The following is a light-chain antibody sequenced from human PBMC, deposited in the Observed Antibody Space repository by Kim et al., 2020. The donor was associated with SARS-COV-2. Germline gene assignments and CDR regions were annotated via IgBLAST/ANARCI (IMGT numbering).Light chain of an antibody. CDR2: DAS. CDR3: QQCNDYPFT. V-gene: IGKV1D-13*01. CDR1: QSIGSA. J-gene: IGKJ4*01. Sequence: AIQLTQSPSSLSASVGDRVTITCRASQSIGSALAWYQQKPGRTPKLLIYDASTFETGVPSRFSGSGSGTDFTLTISSLQPDDLATYYCQQCNDYPFTIGGGTKVDIK.